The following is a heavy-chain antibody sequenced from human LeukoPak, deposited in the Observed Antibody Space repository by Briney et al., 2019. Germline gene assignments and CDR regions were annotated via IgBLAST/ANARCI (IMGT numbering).Heavy chain of an antibody. CDR1: GFTFSNYA. Sequence: PGGSLRLSCAASGFTFSNYAMSWVRQAPGKGLEWVSTISGSDDRTYYADSVKGRFTISRDNSKNTLYLQMNSLRAEDTAVYYCAKGSPMAYDFWSGYYEDRLRYFDYWGQGTLVTVSS. J-gene: IGHJ4*02. D-gene: IGHD3-3*01. V-gene: IGHV3-23*01. CDR2: ISGSDDRT. CDR3: AKGSPMAYDFWSGYYEDRLRYFDY.